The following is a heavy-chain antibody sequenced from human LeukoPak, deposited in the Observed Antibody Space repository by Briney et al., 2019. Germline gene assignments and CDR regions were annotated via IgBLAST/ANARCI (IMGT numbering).Heavy chain of an antibody. Sequence: ASVKVSCKASGCTFTGYYMHWVRQAPGQGLEWMGWINPNSGGTNYAQKFQGRVTMTRDTSISTAYMELSRLRSDDTAVYYCARGGSGYGYGYPERRVDYWGQGTLVTVSS. CDR3: ARGGSGYGYGYPERRVDY. CDR2: INPNSGGT. D-gene: IGHD5-18*01. CDR1: GCTFTGYY. J-gene: IGHJ4*02. V-gene: IGHV1-2*02.